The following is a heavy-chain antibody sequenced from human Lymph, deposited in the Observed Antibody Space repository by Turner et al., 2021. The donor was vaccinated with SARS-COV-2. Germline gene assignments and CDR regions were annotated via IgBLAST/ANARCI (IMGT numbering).Heavy chain of an antibody. CDR3: AREGVVGATSGLDY. V-gene: IGHV3-33*01. Sequence: QVHLVESGGGVVQPGRSLRLSCAASGFTFSSHGMHWVRQAPGKGLEGVAVIWYDGSNKYHADSVKGRFTISRDNSKNTLYLQMNSLRAEDTAVYYCAREGVVGATSGLDYWGQGTLVTVSS. CDR1: GFTFSSHG. J-gene: IGHJ4*02. D-gene: IGHD1-26*01. CDR2: IWYDGSNK.